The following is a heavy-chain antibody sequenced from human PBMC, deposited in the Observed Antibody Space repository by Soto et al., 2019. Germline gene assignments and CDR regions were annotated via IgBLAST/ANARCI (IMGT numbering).Heavy chain of an antibody. V-gene: IGHV4-34*01. CDR3: ARFDSTGDYFDY. CDR1: GGSFSGYY. Sequence: QVQLQQWGAGLLKPSETLSLTCAVYGGSFSGYYWSWIRQPPGKGLEWLGEINHSGSTNYNPSLKSRVTISVDTSKNQFSLKLSSVTAADTAVYYCARFDSTGDYFDYWGQGTLVTVSS. D-gene: IGHD3-22*01. CDR2: INHSGST. J-gene: IGHJ4*02.